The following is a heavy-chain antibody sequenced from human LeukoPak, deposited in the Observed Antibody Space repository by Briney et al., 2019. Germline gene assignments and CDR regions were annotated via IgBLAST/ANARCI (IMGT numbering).Heavy chain of an antibody. CDR2: IYYSGNT. D-gene: IGHD3-10*02. CDR3: ARSTGSTMFIDY. CDR1: GGSISPYY. V-gene: IGHV4-59*01. J-gene: IGHJ4*02. Sequence: PSATLSLTCTASGGSISPYYWSWIRQPPGKGLGRLGYIYYSGNTDYNPSLKGRVAISVDTSKNKFSLKLSSVTAADTAVYYCARSTGSTMFIDYWGQGTLVTVSS.